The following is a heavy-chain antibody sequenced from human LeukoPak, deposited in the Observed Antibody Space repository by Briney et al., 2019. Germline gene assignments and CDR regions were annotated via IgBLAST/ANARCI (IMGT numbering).Heavy chain of an antibody. CDR3: AREDCSGGDCTSFDY. Sequence: PSETLSLTCAASGGTFSGYYWSWIRQSPGKGLEWIGEINHGGSTNYNPSLESPVIISVDTSKNQFSLKMDSVRAADTAVYYCAREDCSGGDCTSFDYWGQGTLATVSS. CDR1: GGTFSGYY. J-gene: IGHJ4*02. CDR2: INHGGST. D-gene: IGHD2-15*01. V-gene: IGHV4-34*01.